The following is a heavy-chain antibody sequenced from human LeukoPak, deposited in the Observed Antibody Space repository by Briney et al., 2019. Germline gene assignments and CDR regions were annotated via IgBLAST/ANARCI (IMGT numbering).Heavy chain of an antibody. CDR2: IKQDGSEK. Sequence: PGGSLRLSCAASGFTFSSYWMSWVRQAPGKGLEWVANIKQDGSEKYYVDSVKGRFTISRDNAKNSLYLQMNSLRAEDTAVYYCARDNYCSSTSCYVLGWIRPPPSNWFDPWGQGTLVTVSS. V-gene: IGHV3-7*01. CDR3: ARDNYCSSTSCYVLGWIRPPPSNWFDP. J-gene: IGHJ5*02. D-gene: IGHD2-2*01. CDR1: GFTFSSYW.